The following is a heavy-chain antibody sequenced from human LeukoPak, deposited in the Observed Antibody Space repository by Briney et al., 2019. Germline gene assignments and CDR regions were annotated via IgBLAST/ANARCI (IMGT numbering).Heavy chain of an antibody. CDR3: ARDPDGDYDLDY. D-gene: IGHD4-17*01. CDR1: GFTFSSYW. J-gene: IGHJ4*02. CDR2: INSDGSST. Sequence: GGSLRLSCAATGFTFSSYWMHWVRQAPGKGLVWDSRINSDGSSTSYADSVKGRFTISRDNAKNTLYLQMNSLRAEDTAVYYCARDPDGDYDLDYWGQGTLVTVSS. V-gene: IGHV3-74*01.